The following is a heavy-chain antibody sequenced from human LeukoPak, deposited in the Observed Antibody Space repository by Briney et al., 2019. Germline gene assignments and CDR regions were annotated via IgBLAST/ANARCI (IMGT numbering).Heavy chain of an antibody. J-gene: IGHJ6*03. V-gene: IGHV3-20*04. Sequence: GGSLRLSCAASGFTFDDYGMSWVRQAPGKGLEWVSGINWNGGSTGYADSVKGRFTISRDNAKNSLYLQMNSLRAEDTALYYCAREGDIIRHGNRHYYHMDVWGKGTTVTVSS. D-gene: IGHD2-15*01. CDR3: AREGDIIRHGNRHYYHMDV. CDR2: INWNGGST. CDR1: GFTFDDYG.